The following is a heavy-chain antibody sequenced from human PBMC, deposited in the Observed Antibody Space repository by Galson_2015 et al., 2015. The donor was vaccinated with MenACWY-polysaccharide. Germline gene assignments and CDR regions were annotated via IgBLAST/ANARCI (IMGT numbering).Heavy chain of an antibody. CDR1: GFSLGTPGVS. CDR2: IYWNGVD. D-gene: IGHD2-21*01. Sequence: LVKPTQTLTLTCTFSGFSLGTPGVSVAWLRQPPGRALEWLALIYWNGVDHYSPSLGSRLTITKDTSKNQVVLTMTNLDPVDTATYYCAHSRGGILVPFDSWGQGALVTVSS. V-gene: IGHV2-5*01. J-gene: IGHJ4*02. CDR3: AHSRGGILVPFDS.